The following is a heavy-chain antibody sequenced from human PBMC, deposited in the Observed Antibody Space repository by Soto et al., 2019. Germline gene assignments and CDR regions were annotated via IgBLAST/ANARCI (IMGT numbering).Heavy chain of an antibody. CDR3: ARDLAPVVRGVLSSGMDV. V-gene: IGHV1-69*01. CDR2: IIPMFGTT. D-gene: IGHD3-10*02. CDR1: GGTFSNYA. J-gene: IGHJ6*02. Sequence: QVQLVQSGAEIKKTGSSVKVSSKASGGTFSNYAINWIRQAPGQGLEWMGGIIPMFGTTYYAQRFQGRVTITADESTSTAYMELSSLTSEDTAIFYCARDLAPVVRGVLSSGMDVWGQGTTVTVSS.